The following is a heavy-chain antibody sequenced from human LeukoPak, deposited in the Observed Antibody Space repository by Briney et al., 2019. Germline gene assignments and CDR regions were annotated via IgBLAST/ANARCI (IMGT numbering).Heavy chain of an antibody. V-gene: IGHV1-69*04. J-gene: IGHJ4*02. CDR2: IIPILGIA. D-gene: IGHD3-22*01. CDR1: GGTFSSYA. Sequence: GSSVKVSCKASGGTFSSYAISWVRQAPGQGLEWMGRIIPILGIANYAQKFQGRVTITADKSTSTAYMELSSLRSEDTAVYYCARDCDRSGYYCYWGQGTLVTVSS. CDR3: ARDCDRSGYYCY.